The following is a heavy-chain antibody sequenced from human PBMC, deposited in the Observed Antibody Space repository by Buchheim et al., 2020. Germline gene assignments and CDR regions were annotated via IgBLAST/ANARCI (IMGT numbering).Heavy chain of an antibody. V-gene: IGHV4-31*03. J-gene: IGHJ4*02. D-gene: IGHD5-24*01. CDR3: ARRDGFNQVFDF. CDR1: GDSIRSGGYY. CDR2: MYYSGTT. Sequence: QVLLQESGPGLVKPSQTLSLTCSVSGDSIRSGGYYWSWIRQHPGKGLEWTGYMYYSGTTYYNPSLRSRVTISLDTAKNQFSLKLNSVTAADTAVYYCARRDGFNQVFDFWGRGTL.